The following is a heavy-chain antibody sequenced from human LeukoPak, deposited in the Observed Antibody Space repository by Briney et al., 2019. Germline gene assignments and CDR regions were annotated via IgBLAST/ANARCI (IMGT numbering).Heavy chain of an antibody. J-gene: IGHJ4*02. CDR1: RGTFSSYA. V-gene: IGHV1-69*13. D-gene: IGHD6-6*01. Sequence: SVKVSCKASRGTFSSYAISWVRQAPGQGLEWMGGIIPIFGTANYAQKFQGRVTITADESTSTAYMELSSLRSEDTGVYYCASEGSSSPFDYWGQGTLVTVSS. CDR3: ASEGSSSPFDY. CDR2: IIPIFGTA.